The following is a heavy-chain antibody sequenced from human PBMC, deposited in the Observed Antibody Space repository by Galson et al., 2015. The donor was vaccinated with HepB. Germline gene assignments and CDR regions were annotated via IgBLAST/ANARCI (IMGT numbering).Heavy chain of an antibody. V-gene: IGHV3-30*04. Sequence: SLRLSCAASGFTFSSYAMHWVRQAPGKGLEWVAVISYDGSNKYYADSVKGRFTISRDNSKNTLYLQMNSLRAEDTAVYYCAREGDSGKDYNAFDIWGQGTMVTVSS. CDR2: ISYDGSNK. J-gene: IGHJ3*02. CDR3: AREGDSGKDYNAFDI. CDR1: GFTFSSYA. D-gene: IGHD3-16*01.